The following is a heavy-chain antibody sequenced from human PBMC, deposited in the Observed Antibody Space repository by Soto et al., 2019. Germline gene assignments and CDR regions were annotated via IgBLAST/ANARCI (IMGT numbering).Heavy chain of an antibody. J-gene: IGHJ3*02. CDR3: ARDTRGHNSDAFDI. V-gene: IGHV1-18*01. D-gene: IGHD3-10*01. Sequence: QAQLVQSGAEVKKPGASVKVSCKASGYTFSTYGINWVRQAPGQGLEWVAWISVYNGRTDYAQSVQGRVTLTVDRSTTTAYMELTGLRSDDTAVDYCARDTRGHNSDAFDIWGQGTMVIVSS. CDR1: GYTFSTYG. CDR2: ISVYNGRT.